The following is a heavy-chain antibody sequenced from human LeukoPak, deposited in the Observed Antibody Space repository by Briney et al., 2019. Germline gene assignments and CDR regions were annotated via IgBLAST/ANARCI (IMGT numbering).Heavy chain of an antibody. CDR2: INPNNGGT. V-gene: IGHV1-2*02. CDR3: ARDSRGGYYDSSGYPAGYFDL. D-gene: IGHD3-22*01. CDR1: GYTFTDYY. J-gene: IGHJ2*01. Sequence: GASVKVSCRASGYTFTDYYIHWVRQAPGQGLEWMGWINPNNGGTNYAEKFQGRVTMTRDTSISTAYMELRSLRSDDTAVYYCARDSRGGYYDSSGYPAGYFDLWGRGTLVTVSS.